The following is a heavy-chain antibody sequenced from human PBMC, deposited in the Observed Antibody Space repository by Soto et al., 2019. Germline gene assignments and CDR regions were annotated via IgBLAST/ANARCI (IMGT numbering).Heavy chain of an antibody. D-gene: IGHD6-13*01. CDR3: ARGRGSSSWSRDLYNWFDP. CDR2: INPNSGGT. CDR1: GYTFTGYY. J-gene: IGHJ5*02. V-gene: IGHV1-2*04. Sequence: ASVKVSCNASGYTFTGYYMHWVRQAPGQGLEWMGWINPNSGGTNYAQKFQGWVTMTRDTSISTAYMELSRLRSDDTAVYYCARGRGSSSWSRDLYNWFDPWGQGTLVTVSS.